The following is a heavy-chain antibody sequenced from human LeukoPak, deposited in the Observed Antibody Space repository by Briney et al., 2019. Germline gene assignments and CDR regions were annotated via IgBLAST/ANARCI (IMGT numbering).Heavy chain of an antibody. CDR2: IRYDGSNK. V-gene: IGHV3-30*02. D-gene: IGHD3-3*01. Sequence: PGGSLRLSCAASGFTFSSYGMHWVRQAPGKGLEWVAFIRYDGSNKYYADSVKGRFTISRDNAKNSLYLQMNSLRAEDTAVYYCARENFPYDFWSGSGYWGQGTLVTVSS. CDR1: GFTFSSYG. CDR3: ARENFPYDFWSGSGY. J-gene: IGHJ4*02.